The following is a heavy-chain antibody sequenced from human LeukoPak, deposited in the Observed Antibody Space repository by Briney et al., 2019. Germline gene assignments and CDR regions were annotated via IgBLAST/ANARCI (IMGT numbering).Heavy chain of an antibody. J-gene: IGHJ4*02. D-gene: IGHD3-3*01. CDR2: IKSDGST. Sequence: GGSLRLSCAASGFTFSSYWMHWVRQAPGKGLVWVSRIKSDGSTNYADSVKGRFTISRDNAKNTLYLQMNSLRAEDTAVYYCARAPNDYWSGYSASFDYWGQGTLVTVSS. CDR3: ARAPNDYWSGYSASFDY. V-gene: IGHV3-74*01. CDR1: GFTFSSYW.